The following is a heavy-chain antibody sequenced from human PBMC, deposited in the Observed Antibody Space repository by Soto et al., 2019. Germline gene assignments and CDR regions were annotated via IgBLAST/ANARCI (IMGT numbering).Heavy chain of an antibody. V-gene: IGHV2-5*02. CDR2: ISWDDNK. J-gene: IGHJ4*02. Sequence: QITLKESGPTLVKPTQTLTLTCTFSGFSLSTSGVGVGWIRQPPGKALEWLALISWDDNKLYSPSLKSRLTVSTDTPKNQVVLTMTNMDPVDTATYYCANRRGFGELLYWGQGTLVTVSS. D-gene: IGHD3-10*01. CDR1: GFSLSTSGVG. CDR3: ANRRGFGELLY.